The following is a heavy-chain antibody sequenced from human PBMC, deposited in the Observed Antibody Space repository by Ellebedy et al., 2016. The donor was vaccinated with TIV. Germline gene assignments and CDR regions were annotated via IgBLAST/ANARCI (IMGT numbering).Heavy chain of an antibody. J-gene: IGHJ2*01. CDR1: GYSFTSYW. D-gene: IGHD3-22*01. CDR2: IYPGDSDT. V-gene: IGHV5-51*01. Sequence: GESLKISCMGSGYSFTSYWIAWVRQMPGKGLEWMGIIYPGDSDTRYSPSFQGQVTISADKSISTAYLQWSSLKASDTAMYYCARQRMVDYYDSSGYYSRYFDLWGRGTLVTVSS. CDR3: ARQRMVDYYDSSGYYSRYFDL.